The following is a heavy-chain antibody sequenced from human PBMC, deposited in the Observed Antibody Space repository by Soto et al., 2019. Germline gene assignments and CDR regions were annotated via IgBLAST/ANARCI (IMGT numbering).Heavy chain of an antibody. Sequence: GGSLRLSCAASGFTFSSYAMSWVRQAPGTGLEWVSAISGSGGSTYYADSVKGRFTISRDNSKNTLYLQMNSLRAEDTAVYYCAKPVGGSYYPNGEFGYWGQGTLVTVSS. CDR3: AKPVGGSYYPNGEFGY. V-gene: IGHV3-23*01. D-gene: IGHD1-26*01. CDR1: GFTFSSYA. J-gene: IGHJ4*02. CDR2: ISGSGGST.